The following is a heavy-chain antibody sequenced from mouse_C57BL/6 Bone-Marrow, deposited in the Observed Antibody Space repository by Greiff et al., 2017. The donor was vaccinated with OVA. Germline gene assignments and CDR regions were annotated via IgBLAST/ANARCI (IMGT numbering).Heavy chain of an antibody. Sequence: VQLQQPGAELVKPGASVKLSCKASGYTFTSYWMHWVKQRPGQGLEWIGMIHPNSGSTKYNEKFKSKATMTVDKSSSTAYMQLSSLTSEDSAVYYCARWIAYWGQGTLVTVSA. CDR3: ARWIAY. J-gene: IGHJ3*01. V-gene: IGHV1-64*01. CDR2: IHPNSGST. CDR1: GYTFTSYW.